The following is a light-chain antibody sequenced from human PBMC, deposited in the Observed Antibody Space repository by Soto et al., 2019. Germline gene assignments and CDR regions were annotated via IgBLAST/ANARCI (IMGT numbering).Light chain of an antibody. V-gene: IGKV3-20*01. CDR1: QSVSSSY. CDR3: QQYGSSAWT. J-gene: IGKJ1*01. Sequence: IILTQSPCTLSFSPGERSTLSCRVSQSVSSSYLAWYQQKPGQAPRLLIYGASSRATGIPDRFSGSGSGTDFPLTISRLEPQALAVYYCQQYGSSAWTFGQGTKVDIK. CDR2: GAS.